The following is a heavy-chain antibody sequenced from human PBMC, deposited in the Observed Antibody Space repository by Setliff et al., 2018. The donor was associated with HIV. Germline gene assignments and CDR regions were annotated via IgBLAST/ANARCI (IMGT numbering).Heavy chain of an antibody. V-gene: IGHV4-59*11. Sequence: PSETLSLTCTVSGASISSHYWSWIRQPPGKGLEWIGYIYFSGTTNYNPSLKSRVTISVDTSKNQFSLNLNSVTAADTAVYYCAREKSGSHRPTYFDLWGRGTLVTVSS. CDR3: AREKSGSHRPTYFDL. CDR1: GASISSHY. J-gene: IGHJ2*01. D-gene: IGHD1-26*01. CDR2: IYFSGTT.